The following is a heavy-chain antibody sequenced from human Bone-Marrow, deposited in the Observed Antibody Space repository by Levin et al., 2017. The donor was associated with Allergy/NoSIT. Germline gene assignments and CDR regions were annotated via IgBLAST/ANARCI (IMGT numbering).Heavy chain of an antibody. Sequence: GGSLRLSCAASGFTFSSYGMNWVRQAPGKGLEWISYISSRGDTISYADSVKGRFTVSRDNAKNSMYLQINSLRVEDTAVYYCARDLEAGDGYNFDYWGHGIPVTVSS. CDR1: GFTFSSYG. V-gene: IGHV3-48*01. D-gene: IGHD5-24*01. J-gene: IGHJ4*01. CDR2: ISSRGDTI. CDR3: ARDLEAGDGYNFDY.